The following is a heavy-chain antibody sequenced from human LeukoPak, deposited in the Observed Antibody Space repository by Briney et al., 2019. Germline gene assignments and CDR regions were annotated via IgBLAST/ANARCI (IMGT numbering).Heavy chain of an antibody. V-gene: IGHV3-20*04. CDR3: ARVTGELGSGAFDI. Sequence: PGGSLRLSCAASGFTFDDYGMSWVRQAPGKGLEWVSVINWNGGSTGYADSVKGRFTISRDNAKNSLYLQMNSLRAEDTALYYCARVTGELGSGAFDIWGQGTMVTVSS. CDR1: GFTFDDYG. CDR2: INWNGGST. D-gene: IGHD1-26*01. J-gene: IGHJ3*02.